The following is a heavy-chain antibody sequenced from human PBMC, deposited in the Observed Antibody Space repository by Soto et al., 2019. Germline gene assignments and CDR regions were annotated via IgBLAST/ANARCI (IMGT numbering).Heavy chain of an antibody. CDR1: GFTFTNYG. CDR2: ISYDGNHA. J-gene: IGHJ4*02. V-gene: IGHV3-30*18. D-gene: IGHD3-10*01. Sequence: QVQLVESGGGAVQPGRSLRLSCAASGFTFTNYGMHWVRQAPGKGLEWVSIISYDGNHAYYADFVRGRFTISRDDSKNTLYLQLNSLRAEDTAVYYCAKDPDYGSGSYDPPDYWGQGTLVAVSS. CDR3: AKDPDYGSGSYDPPDY.